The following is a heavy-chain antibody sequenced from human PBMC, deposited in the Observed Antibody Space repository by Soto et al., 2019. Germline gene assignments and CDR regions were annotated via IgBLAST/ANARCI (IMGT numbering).Heavy chain of an antibody. D-gene: IGHD3-9*01. J-gene: IGHJ3*02. Sequence: GGSLRLSCAASGFSFSTYPMTWVRQAPGKGLDWVSSISGTGGTIYYVESVKGRFTNSRDNSKNTLYLQMDSLRAEDTAVYYCARGALTSKGFEIWGQGTMVTVSS. CDR1: GFSFSTYP. CDR2: ISGTGGTI. CDR3: ARGALTSKGFEI. V-gene: IGHV3-23*01.